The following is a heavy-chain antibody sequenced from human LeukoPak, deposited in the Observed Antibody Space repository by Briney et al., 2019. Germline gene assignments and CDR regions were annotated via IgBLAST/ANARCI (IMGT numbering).Heavy chain of an antibody. CDR3: AKETYCSSTSCRGQVGHFQH. Sequence: GGSLRLSCAASGCTFSSYWMSWVRQAPGKGLEWVANIQQDGSEKYYVDSVKGRFTISRDNAKNSLYLQMNSLRAEDTAVYYCAKETYCSSTSCRGQVGHFQHWGQGTLVTLSS. CDR1: GCTFSSYW. J-gene: IGHJ1*01. D-gene: IGHD2-2*01. V-gene: IGHV3-7*01. CDR2: IQQDGSEK.